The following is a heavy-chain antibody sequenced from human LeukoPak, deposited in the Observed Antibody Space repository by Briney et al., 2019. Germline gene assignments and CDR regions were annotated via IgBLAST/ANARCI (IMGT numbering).Heavy chain of an antibody. Sequence: PGGSLRLSCAASGFTFSSYAMHWVRQAPGKGLEYVSAISSNGGSTYYANSVKGRFTISRDNSKNTLYLQMNSLRAEDTAVYYCAKENYYYFDYWGQGTLVTVSS. D-gene: IGHD1-7*01. J-gene: IGHJ4*02. CDR3: AKENYYYFDY. CDR2: ISSNGGST. CDR1: GFTFSSYA. V-gene: IGHV3-64*01.